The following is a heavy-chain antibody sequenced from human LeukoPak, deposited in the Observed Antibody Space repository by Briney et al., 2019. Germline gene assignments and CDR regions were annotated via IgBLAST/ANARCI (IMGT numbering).Heavy chain of an antibody. CDR2: IYYSGST. V-gene: IGHV4-59*08. J-gene: IGHJ2*01. CDR3: AREAAAGASFDL. D-gene: IGHD6-25*01. Sequence: PSETLSLTCTVSGGSISSYYWSWIRQPPGKGLEWIGYIYYSGSTNYNPSLKSRLTISVDTSKNQFSLKLSSVTAADTAVYYCAREAAAGASFDLWGRGTLVTVSS. CDR1: GGSISSYY.